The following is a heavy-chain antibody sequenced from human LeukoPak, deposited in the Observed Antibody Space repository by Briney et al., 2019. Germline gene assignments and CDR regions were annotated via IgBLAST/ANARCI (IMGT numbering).Heavy chain of an antibody. CDR1: GFTVSSNY. D-gene: IGHD6-19*01. CDR2: IYSGGST. J-gene: IGHJ4*01. Sequence: GGSLRLSCAASGFTVSSNYMSWVRQAPGKGLEWVSVIYSGGSTYYADSVKGRFTISRDNSKNTLYLQMNSLRAEDTAAYYCAKGIYSSGWSYFDYWGHGTLVTVSS. V-gene: IGHV3-53*01. CDR3: AKGIYSSGWSYFDY.